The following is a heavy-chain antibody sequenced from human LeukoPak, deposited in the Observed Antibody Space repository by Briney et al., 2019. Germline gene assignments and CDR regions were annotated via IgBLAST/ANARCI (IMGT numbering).Heavy chain of an antibody. D-gene: IGHD2-21*02. J-gene: IGHJ3*01. CDR1: GFTXSSKY. CDR2: FYRGGDST. CDR3: ARERYCGGDCYSFAFDV. V-gene: IGHV3-66*01. Sequence: GGSLRLSXXXSGFTXSSKYMSWVRQAPGKGLEWVSIFYRGGDSTNYADSVKGRFTISRDNSKNTLYLQMNSLRADDTAVYYCARERYCGGDCYSFAFDVWGQGAVVTVSS.